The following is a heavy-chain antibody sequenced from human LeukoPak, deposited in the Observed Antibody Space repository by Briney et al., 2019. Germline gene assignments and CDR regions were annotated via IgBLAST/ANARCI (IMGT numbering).Heavy chain of an antibody. D-gene: IGHD3-3*01. CDR2: IYTSGST. CDR3: ARAADTNYYYYMDV. Sequence: PSETLSLTCTVSGGSISSYYWSWIRQPAGKGLEWIGRIYTSGSTNYNPSLKSRVTISVGKSKNQFSLKLSSVTAADTAVYYCARAADTNYYYYMDVWGKGTTVTVSS. CDR1: GGSISSYY. V-gene: IGHV4-4*07. J-gene: IGHJ6*03.